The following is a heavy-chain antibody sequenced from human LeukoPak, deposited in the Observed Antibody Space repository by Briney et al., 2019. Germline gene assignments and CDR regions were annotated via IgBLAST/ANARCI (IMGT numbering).Heavy chain of an antibody. J-gene: IGHJ4*02. CDR3: AKDLNVAAAGYYFDY. D-gene: IGHD6-13*01. CDR2: VADDGRDK. Sequence: GGSLRLSCAASGFTFSNYGMHWVRQAPGKGLERVAVVADDGRDKRYADSVKGRFTISRDNSKHTVYLQMNSLRAEDTAVYYCAKDLNVAAAGYYFDYWGQGTLVTVSS. CDR1: GFTFSNYG. V-gene: IGHV3-30*18.